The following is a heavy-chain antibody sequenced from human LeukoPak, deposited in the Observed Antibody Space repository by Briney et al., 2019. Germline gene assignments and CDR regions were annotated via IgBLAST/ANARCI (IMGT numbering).Heavy chain of an antibody. Sequence: PSQTLSLTCTVSGGSISSGSYYWSWIRQPAGKGLEWIGRIYTSGSTSYNPALKSRVTISVDTSKNQFSLKLTSVTAADTAVYYCARGGGATRIDYWGQGTLVTVSS. CDR2: IYTSGST. CDR1: GGSISSGSYY. V-gene: IGHV4-61*02. J-gene: IGHJ4*02. D-gene: IGHD3-10*01. CDR3: ARGGGATRIDY.